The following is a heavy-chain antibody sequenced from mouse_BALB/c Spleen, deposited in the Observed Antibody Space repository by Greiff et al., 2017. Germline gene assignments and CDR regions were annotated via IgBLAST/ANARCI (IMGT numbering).Heavy chain of an antibody. CDR3: NAPYGNYEAWFAY. V-gene: IGHV14-4*02. Sequence: VQLQQSGAELVRSGASVKLSCTASGFNIKDYYMHWVKQRPEQGLEWIGWIDPENGDTDYAPKFQGKATMTADTSSNTAYLQLSSLTSEDTAVYYCNAPYGNYEAWFAYWGQGTLVTVSA. J-gene: IGHJ3*01. CDR1: GFNIKDYY. D-gene: IGHD2-1*01. CDR2: IDPENGDT.